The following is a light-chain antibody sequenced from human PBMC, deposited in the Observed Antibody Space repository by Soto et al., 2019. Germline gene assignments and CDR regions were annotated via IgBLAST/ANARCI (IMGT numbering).Light chain of an antibody. J-gene: IGLJ2*01. Sequence: QSALTQPPSASGSPGQSVTISCTGTSSDVGGYNYVSWYQQHPGKAPKLMLYAVSQRPSGVPDRFSGSKSGNTASLTVSGLQAEDEADYYCSSYAGSNKVFGGGTKLTVL. CDR1: SSDVGGYNY. CDR2: AVS. V-gene: IGLV2-8*01. CDR3: SSYAGSNKV.